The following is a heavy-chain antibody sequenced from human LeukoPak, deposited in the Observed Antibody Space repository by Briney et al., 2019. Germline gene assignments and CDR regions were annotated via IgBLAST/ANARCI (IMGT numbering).Heavy chain of an antibody. CDR3: ARGGGTFFGILNE. CDR2: INPNGGGT. Sequence: ASVKVSCKASGYTFTGYYLHWVRQAPGQGLEWMGWINPNGGGTVHAQRFQGRVTMTRDTSISPAYLELSRLRSDDRAVYLGARGGGTFFGILNEWGQGTLVTVSS. D-gene: IGHD3-3*01. V-gene: IGHV1-2*02. CDR1: GYTFTGYY. J-gene: IGHJ4*02.